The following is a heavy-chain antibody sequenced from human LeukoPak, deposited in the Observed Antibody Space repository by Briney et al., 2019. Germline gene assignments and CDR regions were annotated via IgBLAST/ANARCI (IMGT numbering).Heavy chain of an antibody. J-gene: IGHJ3*01. Sequence: GGSLRLSCAASGFTFDDYAMHWVRQAPGKGLEWVSLISFSGANSYYADSVKGRFTISRDNSKDTLFLQMNSLRAENTAIYYCARDIQLSTWGLGTMVTVSS. V-gene: IGHV3-23*01. CDR1: GFTFDDYA. CDR3: ARDIQLST. CDR2: ISFSGANS. D-gene: IGHD5-24*01.